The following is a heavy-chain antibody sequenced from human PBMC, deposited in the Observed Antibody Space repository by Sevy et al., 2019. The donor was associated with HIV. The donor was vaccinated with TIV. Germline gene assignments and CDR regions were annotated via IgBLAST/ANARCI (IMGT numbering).Heavy chain of an antibody. D-gene: IGHD3-10*01. Sequence: GGSLRLSCAASGFTFSSYSMNWVRQAPGKGLEWVSSISSSSSYIYYADSVKGRFTISRDNAKNSLYLQMNSLRAEDTAVYYCARDEDGSGTKGVDYWGQGTLVTVSS. J-gene: IGHJ4*02. V-gene: IGHV3-21*01. CDR3: ARDEDGSGTKGVDY. CDR1: GFTFSSYS. CDR2: ISSSSSYI.